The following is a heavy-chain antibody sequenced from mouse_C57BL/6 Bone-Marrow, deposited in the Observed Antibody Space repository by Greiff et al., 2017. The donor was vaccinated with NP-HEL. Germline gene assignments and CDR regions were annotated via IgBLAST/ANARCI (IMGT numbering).Heavy chain of an antibody. Sequence: EVMLVESGGGLVQPGGSLKLSCAASGFTFCDYGMAWVRQAPRKGPGWVAFISNLAYSIYYAATVTGRFTISRENAKNTLYLEMSSLRSEDTAMYYCARHGGLRRYAMDYWGQGTSVTVSS. J-gene: IGHJ4*01. CDR1: GFTFCDYG. V-gene: IGHV5-15*01. CDR2: ISNLAYSI. CDR3: ARHGGLRRYAMDY. D-gene: IGHD2-4*01.